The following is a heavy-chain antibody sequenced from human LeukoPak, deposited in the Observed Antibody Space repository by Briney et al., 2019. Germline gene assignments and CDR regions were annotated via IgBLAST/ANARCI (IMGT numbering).Heavy chain of an antibody. V-gene: IGHV4-59*01. CDR1: GGSISSYY. Sequence: SETLSLTCTVSGGSISSYYWSWIRQPPGKGLEWIGYIYYSGSTNYNPSLTSRVTISVDTSKNQFSLKLSSVTAADTAVYYCARFYDRRDRYYFDYWGQGTLVTVSS. D-gene: IGHD5-24*01. J-gene: IGHJ4*02. CDR3: ARFYDRRDRYYFDY. CDR2: IYYSGST.